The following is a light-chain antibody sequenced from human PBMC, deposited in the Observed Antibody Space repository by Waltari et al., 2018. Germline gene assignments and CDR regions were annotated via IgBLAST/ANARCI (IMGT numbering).Light chain of an antibody. CDR3: MQGTHFPRT. J-gene: IGKJ1*01. Sequence: DAVMTQSPLSLPITPGQAASMTCRSSQSLLRSNGNTYLSWFLQKPGQPPRRLIYKVSNRDSGVPDRFSGSGAVTDFTLKISRVEAEDVGFYYCMQGTHFPRTFGQGTKVEIK. CDR1: QSLLRSNGNTY. CDR2: KVS. V-gene: IGKV2-30*02.